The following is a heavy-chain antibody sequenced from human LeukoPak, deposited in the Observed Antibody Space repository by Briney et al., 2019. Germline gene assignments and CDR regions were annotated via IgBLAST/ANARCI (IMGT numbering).Heavy chain of an antibody. V-gene: IGHV1-18*01. Sequence: ASVKVSCKASGYTFTSYGISWVRQAPGQGLEWMGWISAYNGNTNYAQKLQGRVTMTNDTSTSTAYMELRSLRSDDTAVYYCAPRVTDVDTAMVDLDYWGQGTLVTVSS. CDR1: GYTFTSYG. J-gene: IGHJ4*02. D-gene: IGHD5-18*01. CDR2: ISAYNGNT. CDR3: APRVTDVDTAMVDLDY.